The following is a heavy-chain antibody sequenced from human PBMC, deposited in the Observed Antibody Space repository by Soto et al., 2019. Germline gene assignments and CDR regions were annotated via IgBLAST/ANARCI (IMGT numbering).Heavy chain of an antibody. CDR2: IWYDGSNK. D-gene: IGHD3-10*01. CDR3: AKQLGFGEFSYYYGMDV. V-gene: IGHV3-33*06. J-gene: IGHJ6*02. CDR1: GFTFSSYG. Sequence: GGSLRLSCAASGFTFSSYGMHWVRQAPGKGLEWVAVIWYDGSNKYYADSVKGRFTISRDNSKNTLYLQMNSLRAEDTAVYYCAKQLGFGEFSYYYGMDVWGQGTTVTVSS.